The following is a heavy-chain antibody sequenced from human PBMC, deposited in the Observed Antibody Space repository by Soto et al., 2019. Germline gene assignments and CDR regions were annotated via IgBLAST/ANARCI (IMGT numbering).Heavy chain of an antibody. CDR1: GGSISSGDYY. CDR2: IYYSGST. V-gene: IGHV4-30-4*01. CDR3: ARVQRGYSYPIGY. Sequence: QVQLQESGPGLVKPSQTLSLTCTVSGGSISSGDYYWSWIRQPPGKGLEWIGYIYYSGSTYYNPSLKSRVTVSVDTSKNQFSLKRSSVTAADTAVYYCARVQRGYSYPIGYWGQGTLVTVSS. J-gene: IGHJ4*02. D-gene: IGHD5-18*01.